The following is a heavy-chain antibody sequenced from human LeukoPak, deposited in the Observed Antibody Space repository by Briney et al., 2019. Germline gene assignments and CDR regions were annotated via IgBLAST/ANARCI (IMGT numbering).Heavy chain of an antibody. J-gene: IGHJ5*02. V-gene: IGHV1-69*10. CDR3: ARDREVAARPGGWFDP. D-gene: IGHD6-6*01. Sequence: GASVRVSCKASGGNIDNFAISWVRQVPGQGLEWMGGLSPVLTTYAQRFRGRVTISADESTNTVYIDLSTLTSGDTAVYFCARDREVAARPGGWFDPWGQGTQVTVSS. CDR1: GGNIDNFA. CDR2: LSPVLT.